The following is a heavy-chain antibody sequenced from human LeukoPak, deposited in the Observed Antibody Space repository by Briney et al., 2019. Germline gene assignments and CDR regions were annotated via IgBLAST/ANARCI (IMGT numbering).Heavy chain of an antibody. D-gene: IGHD1-26*01. V-gene: IGHV4-59*01. CDR3: ARGRELPRTWFDP. CDR2: IYYSGST. Sequence: SETLSLTCTVSGGSISSYYWSWIRQPPGKGLEWIGYIYYSGSTNYNPSLKSRVTISVDTSKNQFSLKLSSVTAADTAVYYCARGRELPRTWFDPWGQGTLVTVSS. J-gene: IGHJ5*02. CDR1: GGSISSYY.